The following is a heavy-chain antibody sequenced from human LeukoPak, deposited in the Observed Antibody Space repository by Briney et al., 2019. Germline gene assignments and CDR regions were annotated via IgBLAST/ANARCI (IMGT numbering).Heavy chain of an antibody. V-gene: IGHV3-21*01. D-gene: IGHD2-15*01. CDR1: GFTFSSYT. CDR2: ISSSSSYI. CDR3: ARDGRRSDYCSSGSCYWYFDL. J-gene: IGHJ2*01. Sequence: GGSLRLSCAASGFTFSSYTMNWVRQAPGKGLEWVPSISSSSSYIYYADSVKGRFTISRDNAKNSLYLQMNSLRAEDTALYYCARDGRRSDYCSSGSCYWYFDLWGRGTLVTVSS.